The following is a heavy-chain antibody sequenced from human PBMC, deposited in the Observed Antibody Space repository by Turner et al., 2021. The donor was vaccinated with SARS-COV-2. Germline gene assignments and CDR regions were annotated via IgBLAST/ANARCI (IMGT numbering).Heavy chain of an antibody. J-gene: IGHJ4*02. CDR3: AKQQGLYSNPMYYDY. CDR2: TSYDGSNK. Sequence: QVQLVESGGGGVQPGRSLRLSCAASGFTFSSYGMHWVRQAPGKGLEWVAVTSYDGSNKYYADSVKGRFTISRDNSKNTLYLQMNSLRAEDTAVYYCAKQQGLYSNPMYYDYWGQGTLVTVSS. V-gene: IGHV3-30*18. CDR1: GFTFSSYG. D-gene: IGHD4-4*01.